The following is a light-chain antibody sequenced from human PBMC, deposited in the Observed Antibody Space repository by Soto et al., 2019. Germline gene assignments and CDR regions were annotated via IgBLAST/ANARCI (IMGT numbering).Light chain of an antibody. CDR2: STS. V-gene: IGKV3D-20*02. CDR1: QRFGSRN. CDR3: PQRSNWPFP. Sequence: GLKLSAGTLSFSPGERGTLSCRASQRFGSRNLAWYQQKPGQAPRLLIYSTSSRATGIPDRFSGSGSGTDFTLTISRLEPEDFAVYYCPQRSNWPFPFAQRTLPAIK. J-gene: IGKJ5*01.